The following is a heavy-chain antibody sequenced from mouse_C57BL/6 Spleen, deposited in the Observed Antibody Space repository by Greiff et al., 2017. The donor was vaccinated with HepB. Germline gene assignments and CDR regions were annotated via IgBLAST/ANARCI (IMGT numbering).Heavy chain of an antibody. V-gene: IGHV1-7*01. J-gene: IGHJ2*01. D-gene: IGHD1-3*01. CDR1: GYTFTSYW. CDR3: ARGGPPITGYFDY. Sequence: VQLVESGAELAKPGASVKLSCKASGYTFTSYWMHWVKQRPGQGLEWIGYINPSSGYTKYNQKFKDKATLTANKSSSTAYMQLRSQTYEDAAVYYCARGGPPITGYFDYWGQGTTLTVSS. CDR2: INPSSGYT.